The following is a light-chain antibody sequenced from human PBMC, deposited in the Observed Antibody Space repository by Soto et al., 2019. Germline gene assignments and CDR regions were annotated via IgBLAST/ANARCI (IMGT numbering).Light chain of an antibody. J-gene: IGLJ1*01. Sequence: QSALTQPACVSGSHGQSITISCPGSSSDVARYNRVPWYQHHPGKAPRLIIYDVGSSVVSHRFSGSRSGDAASLTISGLQAEDEGDYYFGSYRCDYADVLGTWTNGTVL. CDR2: DVG. CDR1: SSDVARYNR. V-gene: IGLV2-14*01. CDR3: GSYRCDYADV.